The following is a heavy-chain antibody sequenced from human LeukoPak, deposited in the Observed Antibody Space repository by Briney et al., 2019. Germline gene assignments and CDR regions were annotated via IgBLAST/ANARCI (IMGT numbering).Heavy chain of an antibody. CDR1: GFTFSSYA. J-gene: IGHJ4*02. D-gene: IGHD3-10*02. V-gene: IGHV3-23*01. CDR3: ARDLGSGSYYMAYFDY. CDR2: ISGSGDST. Sequence: GGSLRLSCAASGFTFSSYAMTWVRQAPGKGLEWVSAISGSGDSTYYADSVKGRFTISRDNAKNSLYLQMNSLRAEDTAVYYCARDLGSGSYYMAYFDYWGQGTLVTVSS.